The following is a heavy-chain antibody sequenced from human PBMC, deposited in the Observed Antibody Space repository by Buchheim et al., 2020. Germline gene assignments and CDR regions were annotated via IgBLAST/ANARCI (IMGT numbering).Heavy chain of an antibody. V-gene: IGHV3-48*04. CDR2: ISDTSSTI. D-gene: IGHD6-13*01. J-gene: IGHJ6*02. CDR3: ARAPTPYSSSWYDYYYGMDV. CDR1: GFSFSTYS. Sequence: EVELVESGGGLVQPGGSLRLSCAVSGFSFSTYSMDWVRQAPGKGLEWLAYISDTSSTIYYGDSVKGRFTVSRDNAKHAIYLQMNSLRVEDTAVYYCARAPTPYSSSWYDYYYGMDVWGQGTT.